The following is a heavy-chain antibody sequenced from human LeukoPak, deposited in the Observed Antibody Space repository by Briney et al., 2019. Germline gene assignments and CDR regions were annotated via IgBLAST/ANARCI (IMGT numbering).Heavy chain of an antibody. CDR3: ARASIAAAALDY. V-gene: IGHV4-61*05. CDR2: IYYSGST. J-gene: IGHJ4*02. D-gene: IGHD6-25*01. Sequence: SETLSLTCNVSGGSISSSSYYWSWIRQPPGKGLEWIGYIYYSGSTHYNPSLKSRVTISVDTSKNQFSLKLSSVTAADTAVYYCARASIAAAALDYWGQGTLVTVSS. CDR1: GGSISSSSYY.